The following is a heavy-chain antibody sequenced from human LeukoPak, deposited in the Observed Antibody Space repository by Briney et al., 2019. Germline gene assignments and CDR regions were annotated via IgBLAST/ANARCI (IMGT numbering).Heavy chain of an antibody. D-gene: IGHD4-17*01. CDR1: GVSISRSTDY. J-gene: IGHJ4*02. CDR2: IFSSGSA. V-gene: IGHV4-39*07. Sequence: PSETLSLTCIVSGVSISRSTDYWVWIRQSPVKGLEWIGSIFSSGSAYYNPSLRSRVTISVDTSKNQFSLKLSSVTAADTAVYYCAGNGDYIPYDTEMIDYWGQGTLVTVSS. CDR3: AGNGDYIPYDTEMIDY.